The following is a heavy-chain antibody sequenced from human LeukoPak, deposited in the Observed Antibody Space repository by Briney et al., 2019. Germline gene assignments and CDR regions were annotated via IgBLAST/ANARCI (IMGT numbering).Heavy chain of an antibody. J-gene: IGHJ3*02. V-gene: IGHV3-23*01. CDR2: ISGSGGST. Sequence: GGSLRLSCAASEFTFSSYAMSWVRQAPGKGLEWVSAISGSGGSTYYADSVKGRFTISRDNSKNTLYLQMNSLRAEDTAVYYCAKDAGYCSSTSCYTYPIGAFDIWGQGTMVTVSS. D-gene: IGHD2-2*02. CDR3: AKDAGYCSSTSCYTYPIGAFDI. CDR1: EFTFSSYA.